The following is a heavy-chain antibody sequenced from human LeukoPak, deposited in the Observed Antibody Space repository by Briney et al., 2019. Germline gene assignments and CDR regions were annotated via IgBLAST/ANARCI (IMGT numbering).Heavy chain of an antibody. Sequence: SETLSLTCAVYGGSFSGYYWSWIRQPPGKGLEWIGEINHSGSTNYNPSLKSRVTISVDTSKNQFSLKLSSVTAADTAVYYCAGGPTITGIANRYFDYWGQGTLVTVSS. CDR2: INHSGST. V-gene: IGHV4-34*01. CDR1: GGSFSGYY. CDR3: AGGPTITGIANRYFDY. D-gene: IGHD6-13*01. J-gene: IGHJ4*02.